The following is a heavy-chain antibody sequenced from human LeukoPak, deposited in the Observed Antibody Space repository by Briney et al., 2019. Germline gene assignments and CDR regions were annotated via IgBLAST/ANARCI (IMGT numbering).Heavy chain of an antibody. D-gene: IGHD3-16*01. CDR2: IYYSGST. CDR1: GASISTSAYS. J-gene: IGHJ4*02. Sequence: SETLSLTCTVSGASISTSAYSWGWIRQHPGKGLEWIGYIYYSGSTYYNPSLKSRVTMSVDTSKNQFSLKLSSVTAADTAVYYCARDGGASQDLFFDYWGQGTLVTVSS. V-gene: IGHV4-31*03. CDR3: ARDGGASQDLFFDY.